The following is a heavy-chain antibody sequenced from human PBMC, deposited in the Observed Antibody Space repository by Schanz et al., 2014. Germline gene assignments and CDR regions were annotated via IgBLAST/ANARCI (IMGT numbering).Heavy chain of an antibody. J-gene: IGHJ4*02. D-gene: IGHD1-7*01. V-gene: IGHV3-11*04. CDR2: ISRDGTTS. CDR1: GFIFNDYY. CDR3: ASGHWELRY. Sequence: QVQLVESGGGLVKPGGSLRLSCAASGFIFNDYYMNWIRQAPGKGLEWLSYISRDGTTSYYADSVKGRFTISRDNAKNSLYLEMTSLRGEDTAVYYCASGHWELRYWGQGAVVIVSS.